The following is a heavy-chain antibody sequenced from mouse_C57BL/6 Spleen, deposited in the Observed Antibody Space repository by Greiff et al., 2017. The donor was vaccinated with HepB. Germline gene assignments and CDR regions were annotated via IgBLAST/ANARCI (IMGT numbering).Heavy chain of an antibody. CDR2: INPNNGGT. Sequence: EVQLQQSGPELVKPGASVKISCKASGYTFTDYYMNWVKQSHGKSLEWIGDINPNNGGTSYNQKFKGKATLTVDKSSSTAYMELRSLTSEDSAVYYCARPITTVVPWYFDVWGTGTTVTVSS. CDR1: GYTFTDYY. J-gene: IGHJ1*03. CDR3: ARPITTVVPWYFDV. V-gene: IGHV1-26*01. D-gene: IGHD1-1*01.